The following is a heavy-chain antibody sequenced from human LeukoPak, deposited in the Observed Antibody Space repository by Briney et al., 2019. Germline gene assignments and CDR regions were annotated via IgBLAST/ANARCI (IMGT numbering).Heavy chain of an antibody. J-gene: IGHJ6*03. CDR3: ARDATTELGTVYMDV. D-gene: IGHD4-17*01. CDR2: ISSSGSTI. CDR1: GFTFSDYY. Sequence: PGGSLRLSCAASGFTFSDYYMSWIRQAPGKGLEWVSYISSSGSTIYYADSVKGRFTISRDNAKNSLYLQMNSLRAEDTAVYYCARDATTELGTVYMDVWGKGTTVTISS. V-gene: IGHV3-11*04.